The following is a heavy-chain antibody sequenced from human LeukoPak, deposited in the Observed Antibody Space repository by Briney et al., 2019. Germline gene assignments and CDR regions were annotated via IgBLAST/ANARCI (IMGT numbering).Heavy chain of an antibody. CDR1: GFSFDDYG. D-gene: IGHD2-2*02. CDR2: INWNGGST. J-gene: IGHJ4*02. CDR3: AREHYTAGFDY. V-gene: IGHV3-20*03. Sequence: PGGSLRLSYAASGFSFDDYGMSWVRQAPGKGLEWVSGINWNGGSTNYADSVKGRFTISRDNAKDSLYLQVNSLRAEDTALYYCAREHYTAGFDYWGQGTLVTVSS.